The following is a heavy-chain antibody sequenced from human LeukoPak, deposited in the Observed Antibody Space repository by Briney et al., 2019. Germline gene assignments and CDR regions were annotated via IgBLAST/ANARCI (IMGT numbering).Heavy chain of an antibody. Sequence: PAETLSLTCTVSGGSIGSYYWSWIRQPPGKGVEGIGYIYYSGSTNYNPSLKRRVTISVDTSKNQFSLKLISVTAADTAAYYCARRARRPWYFDLWGRGTLVTVSS. V-gene: IGHV4-59*01. CDR1: GGSIGSYY. J-gene: IGHJ2*01. CDR2: IYYSGST. D-gene: IGHD6-6*01. CDR3: ARRARRPWYFDL.